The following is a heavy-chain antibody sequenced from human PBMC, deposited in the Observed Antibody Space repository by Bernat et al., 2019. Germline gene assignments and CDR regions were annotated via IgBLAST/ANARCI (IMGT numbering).Heavy chain of an antibody. V-gene: IGHV3-48*03. CDR3: AGDNDCGDRENY. Sequence: EVQLVESGGGLVQPGGSLRLSCAASGFTFSSYEMNWVRQAPGKGLEWVSYISSSGSIIYYADSVKGRFTISRDNAKNSLYLQMNSLKAEDTAVYYCAGDNDCGDRENYWGQGTLVTVSS. CDR2: ISSSGSII. D-gene: IGHD4-17*01. CDR1: GFTFSSYE. J-gene: IGHJ4*02.